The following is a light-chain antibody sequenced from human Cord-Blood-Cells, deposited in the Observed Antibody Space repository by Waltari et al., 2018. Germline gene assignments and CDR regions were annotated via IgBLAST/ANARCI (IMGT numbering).Light chain of an antibody. V-gene: IGLV1-47*01. CDR1: SSNIGSNY. J-gene: IGLJ3*02. Sequence: QSVLTQPPSASGTPGQRVTISCSGSSSNIGSNYVYWYTQLPGTAPKLLIYGNNRRASGVPDRFSGSKSGTSASLAISGLRSEDEADYYCAAWDDSLSGWVFGGGTKLTVL. CDR3: AAWDDSLSGWV. CDR2: GNN.